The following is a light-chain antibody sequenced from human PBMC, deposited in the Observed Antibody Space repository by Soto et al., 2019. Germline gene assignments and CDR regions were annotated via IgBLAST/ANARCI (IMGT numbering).Light chain of an antibody. J-gene: IGLJ3*02. CDR2: EVT. CDR1: SSDVGGYNY. V-gene: IGLV2-8*01. CDR3: SSSAASNNVYFV. Sequence: QSVLTQPPSASGSPGQSVTISCTGTSSDVGGYNYVSWYQQYPGRAPKLMIYEVTKRPSGVPDRFSGSKSGNTASLTVSGLQAEYEAHYYCSSSAASNNVYFVFGGGTKVTVL.